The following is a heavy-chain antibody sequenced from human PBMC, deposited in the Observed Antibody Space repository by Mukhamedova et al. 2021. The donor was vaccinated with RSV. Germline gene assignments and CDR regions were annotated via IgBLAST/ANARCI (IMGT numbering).Heavy chain of an antibody. Sequence: RVTISVDTSKNQFSLKLSSVTAADTAVYYCARHFRSSGWYTAELDYWGQGTLVTVSS. CDR3: ARHFRSSGWYTAELDY. D-gene: IGHD6-19*01. V-gene: IGHV4-59*08. J-gene: IGHJ4*02.